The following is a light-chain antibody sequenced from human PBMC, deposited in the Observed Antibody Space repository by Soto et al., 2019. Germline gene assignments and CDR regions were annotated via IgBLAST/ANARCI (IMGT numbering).Light chain of an antibody. CDR2: EVS. CDR3: SSYTSSSTHYV. Sequence: QSALTQPASVSGSPGQSITISCTGTSSDVGGYNYVSWYQQHPGKAPKLMIYEVSNRPSGVSNRFSGSKSGNTASLTLSGLQAEDEADYYCSSYTSSSTHYVFGTGTKLTVL. V-gene: IGLV2-14*01. CDR1: SSDVGGYNY. J-gene: IGLJ1*01.